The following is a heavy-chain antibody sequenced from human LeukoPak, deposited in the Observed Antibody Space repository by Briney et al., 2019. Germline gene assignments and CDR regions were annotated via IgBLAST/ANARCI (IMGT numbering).Heavy chain of an antibody. D-gene: IGHD3-10*01. CDR2: INHSGST. J-gene: IGHJ4*02. CDR3: ARGAESGFDY. CDR1: GGSFSGYY. V-gene: IGHV4-34*01. Sequence: SETLSLTCAVYGGSFSGYYWSWIRQPPGKGLEWIGEINHSGSTNYNPSLKSRVTISVDTSKNQFSLKLSSVTAADTAVYYCARGAESGFDYWGQGTLVTVSS.